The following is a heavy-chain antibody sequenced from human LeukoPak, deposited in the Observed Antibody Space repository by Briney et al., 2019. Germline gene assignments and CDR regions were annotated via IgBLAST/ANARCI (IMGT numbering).Heavy chain of an antibody. V-gene: IGHV3-33*01. D-gene: IGHD6-13*01. CDR3: ARDAVHSSSWLYY. CDR1: GFTFSSYG. J-gene: IGHJ4*02. CDR2: IWYDGSNK. Sequence: GRSLRLSCAASGFTFSSYGMQWVRQAPGKGLEWVAVIWYDGSNKYYADSVKGRFTISRDNSKNTLYLQMNSLRAEDTAVYYCARDAVHSSSWLYYWGQGTLVTVSS.